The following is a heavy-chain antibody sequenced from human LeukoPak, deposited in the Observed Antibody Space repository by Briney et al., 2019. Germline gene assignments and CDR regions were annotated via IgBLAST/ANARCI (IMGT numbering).Heavy chain of an antibody. V-gene: IGHV4-59*01. J-gene: IGHJ3*02. D-gene: IGHD2-21*02. CDR1: GGSISSYY. Sequence: SETLSLTCTVSGGSISSYYWSWIRQPPGKGLEWIGYIYYSGSTNYNPSLKSRVTISVDTSKNQFSLKLSSVTAADTAVYYCARAHPSYCGGDCYPIWGQGTMVTVSS. CDR2: IYYSGST. CDR3: ARAHPSYCGGDCYPI.